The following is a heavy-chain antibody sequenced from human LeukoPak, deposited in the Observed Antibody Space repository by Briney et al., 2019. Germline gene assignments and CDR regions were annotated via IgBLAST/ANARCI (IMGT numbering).Heavy chain of an antibody. CDR2: INSDGSST. V-gene: IGHV3-74*01. CDR1: GFTFSSYW. D-gene: IGHD6-13*01. Sequence: GGSLRLSCAASGFTFSSYWMHWVRQAPGKGLVWVSRINSDGSSTSYADSVKGRFTISRDNAKNTLYLQMNSLRAEDTAVYYCASGHSSSWYDFYYYYYGMDVWGQGTTVTVSS. CDR3: ASGHSSSWYDFYYYYYGMDV. J-gene: IGHJ6*02.